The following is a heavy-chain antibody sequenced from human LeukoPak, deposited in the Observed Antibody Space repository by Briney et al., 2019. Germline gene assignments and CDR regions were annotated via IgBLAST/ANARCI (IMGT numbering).Heavy chain of an antibody. CDR2: INHSGST. CDR3: ARIKRWSGSYSY. CDR1: GGSISSSSYY. J-gene: IGHJ4*02. D-gene: IGHD1-26*01. V-gene: IGHV4-39*07. Sequence: SETLSLTCTVSGGSISSSSYYWDWIRQPPGKGLEWIGEINHSGSTNYNPSLKSRVTISVDTSKNQFSLKLSSVTAADTAVYYCARIKRWSGSYSYWGQGTLVTVSS.